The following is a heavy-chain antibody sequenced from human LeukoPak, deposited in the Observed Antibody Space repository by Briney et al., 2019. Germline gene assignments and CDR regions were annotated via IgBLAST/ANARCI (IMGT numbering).Heavy chain of an antibody. V-gene: IGHV1-2*02. D-gene: IGHD1-26*01. CDR2: INPDTGGT. CDR3: ATTHSGTYYAHFDY. Sequence: ASVKVSCKASGYTFTDYYMHWVRQAPGQGLEWMGWINPDTGGTNYAQNFQGRVTMTRDASISTAYMELSRLTSDDTAVYYCATTHSGTYYAHFDYRGQGTLVTVSS. J-gene: IGHJ4*02. CDR1: GYTFTDYY.